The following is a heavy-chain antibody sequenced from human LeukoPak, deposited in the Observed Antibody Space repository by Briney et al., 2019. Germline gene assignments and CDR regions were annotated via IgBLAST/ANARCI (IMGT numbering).Heavy chain of an antibody. Sequence: GGSLRLSCAASGFTFSSYAMSWVRQAPGKGLEWVSAISGNCGSTYYADSVKGRFTISRDNSKNTLYLQMNSLRAEDTAVYDCNNYDSSGYYLGPDAFDIWGQGTMVTVSS. CDR2: ISGNCGST. J-gene: IGHJ3*02. V-gene: IGHV3-23*01. D-gene: IGHD3-22*01. CDR3: NNYDSSGYYLGPDAFDI. CDR1: GFTFSSYA.